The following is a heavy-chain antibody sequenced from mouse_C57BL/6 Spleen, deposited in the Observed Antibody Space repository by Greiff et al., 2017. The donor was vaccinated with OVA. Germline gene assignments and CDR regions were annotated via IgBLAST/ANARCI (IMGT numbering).Heavy chain of an antibody. D-gene: IGHD2-4*01. CDR3: AGDYDFYAMDY. J-gene: IGHJ4*01. CDR1: GYAFSSSW. V-gene: IGHV1-82*01. CDR2: IYPGDGDT. Sequence: VQLQQSGPELVKPGASVKISCKASGYAFSSSWMNWVKQRPGKGLEWIGRIYPGDGDTNYNGKFKGKATLTADKSSSTAYMQLSSLTSEDSAVYFCAGDYDFYAMDYWGQGTSVTVSS.